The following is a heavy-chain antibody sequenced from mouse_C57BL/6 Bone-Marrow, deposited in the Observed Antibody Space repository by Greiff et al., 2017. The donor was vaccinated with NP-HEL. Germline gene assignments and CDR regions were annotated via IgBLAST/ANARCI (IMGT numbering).Heavy chain of an antibody. Sequence: VKLMESGAELARPGASVKLSCKASGYTFTSYGISWVKQSTGQGLEWIGEIYPRSGNTYYYEKFKGKATLTADKSSSTAYMELRSLTSEDSAVYFCARLVDHYFDYWGQGTTLTVSS. J-gene: IGHJ2*01. V-gene: IGHV1-81*01. CDR2: IYPRSGNT. CDR3: ARLVDHYFDY. D-gene: IGHD2-2*01. CDR1: GYTFTSYG.